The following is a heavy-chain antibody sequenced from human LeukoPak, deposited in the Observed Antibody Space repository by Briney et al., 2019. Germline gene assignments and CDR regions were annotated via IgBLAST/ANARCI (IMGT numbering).Heavy chain of an antibody. CDR1: GFTFSNYS. J-gene: IGHJ4*02. D-gene: IGHD5-18*01. Sequence: GGSLRLSCAASGFTFSNYSMNWVRQAPGKGLEWVSYISSSSSTIYYADSVKGRFTISRDNAKNSLYLQVNSLRAEDTAVYYCARVNGYSYGYPFDYWGQGTLVTVSS. CDR2: ISSSSSTI. V-gene: IGHV3-48*04. CDR3: ARVNGYSYGYPFDY.